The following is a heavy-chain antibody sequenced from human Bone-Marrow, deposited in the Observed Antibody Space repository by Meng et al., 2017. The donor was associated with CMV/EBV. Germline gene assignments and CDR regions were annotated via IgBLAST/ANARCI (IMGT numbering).Heavy chain of an antibody. D-gene: IGHD3-16*01. Sequence: LQPVGSGPGHVHAIATLSLPCTVSGGSIISSSYYRGWIREPPGKGLEWIGSIYYSGSTYYNPSLKSRVTISVDTSKNQFSLKLSSVTAADTAVYYCARGRYDYVWGSWGWFDPWGQGTLVTVSS. J-gene: IGHJ5*02. CDR1: GGSIISSSYY. CDR3: ARGRYDYVWGSWGWFDP. CDR2: IYYSGST. V-gene: IGHV4-39*07.